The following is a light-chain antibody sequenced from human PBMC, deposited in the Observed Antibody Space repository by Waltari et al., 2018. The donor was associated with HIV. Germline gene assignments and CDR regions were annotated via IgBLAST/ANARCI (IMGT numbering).Light chain of an antibody. CDR1: SSNIGSHT. J-gene: IGLJ2*01. V-gene: IGLV1-44*01. Sequence: QSVLTQPPSASGTPGQRVTISCSGRSSNIGSHTVHWCQQLPGTAPKLLIYRNNQRPSGVPDRFSGSKSGTSASLAISGLQSEDEADYYCAAWDDSLNGVVFGGGTKLTVL. CDR3: AAWDDSLNGVV. CDR2: RNN.